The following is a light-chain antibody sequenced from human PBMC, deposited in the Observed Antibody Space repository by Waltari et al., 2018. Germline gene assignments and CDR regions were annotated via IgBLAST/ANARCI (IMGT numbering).Light chain of an antibody. J-gene: IGLJ2*01. Sequence: SSELTQDPTVSVAMGQTVRITCQGDSLRSYYASWYQQRPGQAPVLVIFDRNERPSGVPDRFSGSSSDNTAVLTITGAQAEDEASYYCHSRDGSGVGGSFGGGTKLTVL. CDR3: HSRDGSGVGGS. V-gene: IGLV3-19*01. CDR1: SLRSYY. CDR2: DRN.